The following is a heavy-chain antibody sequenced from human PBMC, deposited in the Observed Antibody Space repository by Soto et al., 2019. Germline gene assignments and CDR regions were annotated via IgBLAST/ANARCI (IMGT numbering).Heavy chain of an antibody. CDR3: AHGSAPAQWYYYCNVDV. CDR1: GFSLTTSGVG. V-gene: IGHV2-5*02. J-gene: IGHJ6*02. D-gene: IGHD3-10*01. Sequence: QITLKESGPPVVKPTQTLTLTCTFSGFSLTTSGVGVAWVRQPPGKALEWLALIYWDDEKRYNPSLKSRLTSSKDTSKNQVVLTLTNTDPLDTATYYCAHGSAPAQWYYYCNVDVWGQGARVAVAS. CDR2: IYWDDEK.